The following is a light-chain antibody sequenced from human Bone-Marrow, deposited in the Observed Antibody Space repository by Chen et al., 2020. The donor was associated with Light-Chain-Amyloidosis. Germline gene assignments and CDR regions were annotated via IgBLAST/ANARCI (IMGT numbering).Light chain of an antibody. CDR2: EVT. CDR1: SSDVGGDNH. CDR3: SSYTSTNTLV. Sequence: QSALPQPASVSGSPGQSITISCTGTSSDVGGDNHVSWYQQHPDKAPKLMICEVTNRPSWVPDRLSGSSSDNTASLTISGLQTEDEADYFCSSYTSTNTLVFGSGTRLTVL. J-gene: IGLJ1*01. V-gene: IGLV2-14*01.